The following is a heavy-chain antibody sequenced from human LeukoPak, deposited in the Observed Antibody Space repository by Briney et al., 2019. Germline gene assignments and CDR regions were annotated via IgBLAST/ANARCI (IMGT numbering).Heavy chain of an antibody. CDR2: ISHCGST. J-gene: IGHJ3*02. D-gene: IGHD3-22*01. CDR3: ARAQITMIVVVITFDAFDI. Sequence: SETLSLTCTVSGYSISCGYYWGWVRPPPGKTLVWCGSISHCGSTYSNPSLKGRVTISVATSKNQFSLKLSSVTAADTAVYYCARAQITMIVVVITFDAFDIWGQGTMVTVSS. CDR1: GYSISCGYY. V-gene: IGHV4-38-2*02.